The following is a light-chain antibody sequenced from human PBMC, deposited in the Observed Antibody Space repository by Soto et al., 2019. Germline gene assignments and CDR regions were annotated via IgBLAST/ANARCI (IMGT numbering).Light chain of an antibody. CDR1: QSVGSKF. Sequence: EIVLTQSPGTLSLSPGERATLSCRASQSVGSKFLAWYQQKPGQAPRLLIYGASSRATGIPDRFSGSGSGTDFTLTISRLEPEDFAVYYCQQYGSVPLTFGGGTKVEIK. CDR3: QQYGSVPLT. CDR2: GAS. V-gene: IGKV3-20*01. J-gene: IGKJ4*01.